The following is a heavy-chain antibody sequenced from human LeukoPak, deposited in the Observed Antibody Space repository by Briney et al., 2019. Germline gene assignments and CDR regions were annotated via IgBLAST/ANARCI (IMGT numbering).Heavy chain of an antibody. Sequence: SQTLSLTCTVSGGSISSGDYYWSWIRQPPGKGLEWIGYIYYSGSTYYNPSLKSRVTISVDTSKNQFSLKLSSVTAADTAVYYCARVYDEVPAATLDYWGQGTLVTVSS. CDR1: GGSISSGDYY. V-gene: IGHV4-30-4*01. D-gene: IGHD2-2*01. CDR2: IYYSGST. J-gene: IGHJ4*02. CDR3: ARVYDEVPAATLDY.